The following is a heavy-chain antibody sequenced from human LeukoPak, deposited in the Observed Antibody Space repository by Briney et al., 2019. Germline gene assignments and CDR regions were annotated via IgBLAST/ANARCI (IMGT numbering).Heavy chain of an antibody. D-gene: IGHD4-11*01. CDR3: ARGSVSYSNYVELFDY. CDR2: MNPNSGNT. J-gene: IGHJ4*02. Sequence: GASVKVSCKASGYTFTSYDINWVRQATGQGLEWMGWMNPNSGNTGSAQKFQGRVTMTRDTSISTAYMELSSLRSEDTAVYYCARGSVSYSNYVELFDYWGQGTLVTVSS. V-gene: IGHV1-8*01. CDR1: GYTFTSYD.